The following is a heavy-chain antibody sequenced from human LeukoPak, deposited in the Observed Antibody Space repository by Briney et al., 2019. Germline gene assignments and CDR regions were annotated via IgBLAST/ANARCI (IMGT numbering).Heavy chain of an antibody. CDR1: GFTFSDYG. J-gene: IGHJ6*02. D-gene: IGHD3-16*01. Sequence: GRSLRLSCAASGFTFSDYGMHWVRQAPGKGLEWVAVIVYDGRNKYYADSVKGRFTISRDSSKNTLDLQMDSLRAEDTAVYYCAKDGLPDYGMDVWGQGTTVTVSS. CDR3: AKDGLPDYGMDV. CDR2: IVYDGRNK. V-gene: IGHV3-30*18.